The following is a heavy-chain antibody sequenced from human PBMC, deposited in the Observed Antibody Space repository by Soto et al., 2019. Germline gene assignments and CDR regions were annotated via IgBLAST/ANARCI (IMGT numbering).Heavy chain of an antibody. D-gene: IGHD4-17*01. CDR2: IIPALGTA. V-gene: IGHV1-69*08. CDR1: GGTFSSHT. Sequence: QDQLVQSGAEVKKPGSSVKVSCKASGGTFSSHTFSWVRQAPGQGLEWMGRIIPALGTATYAQKFQGRVTITADESATTVYMELNSLRSEDTAVYYCAGPDFGDYWYFDLWGRCTLVTVSS. CDR3: AGPDFGDYWYFDL. J-gene: IGHJ2*01.